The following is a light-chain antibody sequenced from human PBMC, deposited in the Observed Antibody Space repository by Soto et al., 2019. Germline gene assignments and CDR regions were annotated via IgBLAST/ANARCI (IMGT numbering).Light chain of an antibody. CDR3: QQDYTSPLT. CDR2: WAS. V-gene: IGKV4-1*01. J-gene: IGKJ4*01. Sequence: DIVMTQSPDSLAVSLGERATINCKSSQSVLHSSNNKNYLAWYQQKPGQPPKLLIYWASTRESGVPDRFSGSGSGPDVTLTISSLQAEDVAVYSCQQDYTSPLTFGGGTKVEIK. CDR1: QSVLHSSNNKNY.